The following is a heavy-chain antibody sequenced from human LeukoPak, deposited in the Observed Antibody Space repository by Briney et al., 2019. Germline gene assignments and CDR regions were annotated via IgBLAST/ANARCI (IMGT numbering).Heavy chain of an antibody. CDR3: ARAHIAVAGQLDY. Sequence: SETLSLTCTVSGGSISSGDYYWSWIRQPPGKGLEWIGYIYYSGSTNYHPSLKSRVTISVDTSKNQFSLKLSSVTAADTAVYYCARAHIAVAGQLDYWGQGTLVTVSS. V-gene: IGHV4-30-4*01. CDR1: GGSISSGDYY. CDR2: IYYSGST. D-gene: IGHD6-19*01. J-gene: IGHJ4*02.